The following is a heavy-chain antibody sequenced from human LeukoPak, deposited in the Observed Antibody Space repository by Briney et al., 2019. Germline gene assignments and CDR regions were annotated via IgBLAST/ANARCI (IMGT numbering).Heavy chain of an antibody. CDR1: GDSISSSSSY. CDR2: VYYSGST. D-gene: IGHD7-27*01. J-gene: IGHJ4*02. CDR3: ASNTGTVFDY. V-gene: IGHV4-61*05. Sequence: PSETLSLTCTVSGDSISSSSSYWGWIRQPPGKGLEWIGYVYYSGSTEYNPSLRSRVTISLEMSKHQFSLNLTSVTAADTAVYYCASNTGTVFDYWGQGALVTVSS.